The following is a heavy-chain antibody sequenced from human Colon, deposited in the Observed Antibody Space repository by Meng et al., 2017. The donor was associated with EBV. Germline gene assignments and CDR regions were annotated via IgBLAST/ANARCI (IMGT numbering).Heavy chain of an antibody. Sequence: QVKLGQSGVKLKKPGASVKVSCKASGYTFTRYPMNWVRQAPGQGLEWMGWISTNTGNPTYAQGFTGRFVFSVDTSVSTAYLQISSLKAEDTAVYYCGTLKYTSGFYGPAYWGQGALVTVSS. CDR3: GTLKYTSGFYGPAY. CDR1: GYTFTRYP. J-gene: IGHJ4*02. CDR2: ISTNTGNP. D-gene: IGHD6-19*01. V-gene: IGHV7-4-1*02.